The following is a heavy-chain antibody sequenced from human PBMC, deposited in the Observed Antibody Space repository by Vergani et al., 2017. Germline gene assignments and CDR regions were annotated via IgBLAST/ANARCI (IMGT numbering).Heavy chain of an antibody. D-gene: IGHD6-6*01. CDR1: GFSLSNARMG. J-gene: IGHJ5*02. CDR2: IFSNDEK. CDR3: ARIRDSSSSLNWCDP. Sequence: QVTLKESGPVLVKPTETLTLTCTVSGFSLSNARMGVSWIRQPPGKALEWLAHIFSNDEKSYSTSLKSRLTISKDHSKSQVVLTMTNMDPVDTATYYCARIRDSSSSLNWCDPWGQGTLVTVSS. V-gene: IGHV2-26*01.